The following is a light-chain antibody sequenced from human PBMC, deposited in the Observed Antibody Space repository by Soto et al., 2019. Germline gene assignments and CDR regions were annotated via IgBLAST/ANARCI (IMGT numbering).Light chain of an antibody. V-gene: IGLV2-23*02. CDR3: CSYAGSSTYV. CDR2: EVS. J-gene: IGLJ1*01. Sequence: QSVLTQPASVSGSPGESITISCTGTSSDVGSYSLVSWYQQHPGKAPKLMIYEVSKRPSGVSNRFSGSKSGNTASLTISGLQGEDEADYYCCSYAGSSTYVFGTGTKLTVL. CDR1: SSDVGSYSL.